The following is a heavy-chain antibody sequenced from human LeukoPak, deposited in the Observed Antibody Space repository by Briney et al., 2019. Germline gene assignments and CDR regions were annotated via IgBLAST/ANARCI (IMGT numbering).Heavy chain of an antibody. CDR2: ISSSSSYI. Sequence: GGSLRLSCAASGFTFSSYSMNWVRQAPGKGLEWVSSISSSSSYIYYADSVKGRFTISRDNAKNSLYLQMNSLRAEDTAVYYCASTLGGKGWSYWGQGTLVTVSS. CDR1: GFTFSSYS. J-gene: IGHJ4*02. D-gene: IGHD4-23*01. CDR3: ASTLGGKGWSY. V-gene: IGHV3-21*01.